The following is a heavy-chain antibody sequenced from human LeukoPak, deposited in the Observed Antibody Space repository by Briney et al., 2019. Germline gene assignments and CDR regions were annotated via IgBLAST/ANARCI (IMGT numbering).Heavy chain of an antibody. Sequence: ASVKVSCKASGYTFTSYVIHWVRQAPGQRLEWMGWINAGNGNTKYSLEFQGRVILTTDTSASTAYMELSSLISDDMAVYFCARGGPTGALDYWGQGTLVTVSS. CDR3: ARGGPTGALDY. CDR2: INAGNGNT. CDR1: GYTFTSYV. D-gene: IGHD1-14*01. J-gene: IGHJ4*02. V-gene: IGHV1-3*03.